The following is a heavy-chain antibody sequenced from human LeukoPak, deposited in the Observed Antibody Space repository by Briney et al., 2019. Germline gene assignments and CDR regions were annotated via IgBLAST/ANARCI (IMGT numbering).Heavy chain of an antibody. J-gene: IGHJ4*02. CDR2: IDPSDSYT. V-gene: IGHV5-10-1*01. CDR3: ARRDRSSWYGDFDY. Sequence: GESLKISCQGSGYRFTDHWISWVRQMPGKGLEWMGRIDPSDSYTNYSPSFQGHVTISADKSINTAYLQWSSLKASDTAMYYCARRDRSSWYGDFDYWGQGTLVTVSS. CDR1: GYRFTDHW. D-gene: IGHD6-13*01.